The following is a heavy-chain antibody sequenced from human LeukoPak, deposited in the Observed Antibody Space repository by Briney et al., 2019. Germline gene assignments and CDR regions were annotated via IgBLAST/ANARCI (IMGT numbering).Heavy chain of an antibody. J-gene: IGHJ4*02. D-gene: IGHD4-17*01. Sequence: SETLSLTCAVSSYSISSDYYRGWIRQPPGKGLEWIGSLYHSGGTYYNPSLKSRVTISVDTSKNQFSLKLTSVTAADTAVYYCARAGGDYGYFDYWGQGTLVTVSS. V-gene: IGHV4-38-2*01. CDR1: SYSISSDYY. CDR3: ARAGGDYGYFDY. CDR2: LYHSGGT.